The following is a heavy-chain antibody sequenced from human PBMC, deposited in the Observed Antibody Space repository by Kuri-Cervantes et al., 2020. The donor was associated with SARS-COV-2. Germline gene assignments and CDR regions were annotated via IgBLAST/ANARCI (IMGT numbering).Heavy chain of an antibody. J-gene: IGHJ4*02. CDR1: GGSISSGNYY. CDR3: ARGWKGRYSGTFTDY. CDR2: IYYSGST. Sequence: SETLSLTCTVSGGSISSGNYYWSWVRQHPGKGLEWIGYIYYSGSTYYNPSLKSRVTMSLDTSKNQFSLKLTSVSAADTAVYYCARGWKGRYSGTFTDYWGPGTLVTVSS. D-gene: IGHD5-12*01. V-gene: IGHV4-31*03.